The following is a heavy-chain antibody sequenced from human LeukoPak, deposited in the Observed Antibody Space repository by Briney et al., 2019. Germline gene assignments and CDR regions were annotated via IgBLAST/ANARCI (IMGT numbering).Heavy chain of an antibody. J-gene: IGHJ4*02. V-gene: IGHV3-30-3*01. Sequence: GGSLRLSCAASGFTFSAYTMHWVRQAPGKGLEWVAVISYDGGNKYYADSVKGRFTISRDNSKNTLYLQMNSLRAEDTAVYYCAREGGAAAAYWGQGTLVTVSS. CDR1: GFTFSAYT. D-gene: IGHD6-13*01. CDR2: ISYDGGNK. CDR3: AREGGAAAAY.